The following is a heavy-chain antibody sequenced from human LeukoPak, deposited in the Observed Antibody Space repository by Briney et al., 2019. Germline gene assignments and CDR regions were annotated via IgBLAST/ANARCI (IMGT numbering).Heavy chain of an antibody. D-gene: IGHD4-23*01. CDR2: IYTSGST. CDR3: AREWGYGGNPYYFDY. Sequence: SETLSLTCTVSGGSISSGSYYWSWIRQPAGKGLEWIGRIYTSGSTNYNPSLKSRVTISVDTSKNQFSLKLSSVTAADTAVYYCAREWGYGGNPYYFDYWGQGTLVTVSS. J-gene: IGHJ4*02. CDR1: GGSISSGSYY. V-gene: IGHV4-61*02.